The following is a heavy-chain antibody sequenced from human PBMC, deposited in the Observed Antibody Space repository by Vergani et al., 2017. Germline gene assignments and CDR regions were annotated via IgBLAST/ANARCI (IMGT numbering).Heavy chain of an antibody. CDR3: ATPQTVTTGGMEV. Sequence: EVQLVQSGAEVKKPGATMKISCKVSGYTFTDHYMHWVKQAPGKGLEWMGLVDPEDGEIIYAEKFKGRVTIAADTSTDTAHLELSSLRSEDTAVYYCATPQTVTTGGMEVWGQXP. CDR2: VDPEDGEI. D-gene: IGHD4-17*01. CDR1: GYTFTDHY. V-gene: IGHV1-69-2*01. J-gene: IGHJ6*02.